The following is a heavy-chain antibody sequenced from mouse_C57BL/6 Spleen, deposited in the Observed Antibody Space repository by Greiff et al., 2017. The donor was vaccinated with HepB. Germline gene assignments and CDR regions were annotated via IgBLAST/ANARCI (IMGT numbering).Heavy chain of an antibody. J-gene: IGHJ3*01. V-gene: IGHV1-64*01. CDR1: GYTFTSYW. Sequence: QVQLQQPGAELVKPGASVKLSCKASGYTFTSYWMHWVKQRPGQGLEWIGMIHPNRGSTNYKEKFKSKATLTVAKSSSTAYMQLSSLTCEDAAVYYCGRDGSGCGAWFAYWGQGTLVTVSA. CDR2: IHPNRGST. CDR3: GRDGSGCGAWFAY. D-gene: IGHD1-1*01.